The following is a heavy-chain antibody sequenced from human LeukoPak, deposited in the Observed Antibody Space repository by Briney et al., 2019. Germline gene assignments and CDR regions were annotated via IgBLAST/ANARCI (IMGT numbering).Heavy chain of an antibody. V-gene: IGHV6-1*01. D-gene: IGHD2-2*01. CDR2: TYYRSKWYN. CDR3: ARGVVAAGVNWFDP. Sequence: SQTLSLTCAISGDSVSSNSAAWNWIRQSPSRGLEWLGRTYYRSKWYNDYAVSVKSRITISPDTSKNQFSLQLNSVTPEDTAVYYCARGVVAAGVNWFDPWGQGTLVTVSS. J-gene: IGHJ5*02. CDR1: GDSVSSNSAA.